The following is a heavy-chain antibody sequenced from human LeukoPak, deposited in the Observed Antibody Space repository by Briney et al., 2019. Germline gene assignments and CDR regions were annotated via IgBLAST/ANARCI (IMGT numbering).Heavy chain of an antibody. CDR3: ARAGVVHWLQDY. V-gene: IGHV3-7*04. D-gene: IGHD3-9*01. Sequence: GGSLRLSCAASGFPFSSYWMSWVRQAPGKGLEWVANIKQDGSEKYYVDSLKGRFTISRDNAQNSLFLQMNSLRAEDTAVYYYARAGVVHWLQDYWGQGTLVTVSS. CDR2: IKQDGSEK. CDR1: GFPFSSYW. J-gene: IGHJ4*02.